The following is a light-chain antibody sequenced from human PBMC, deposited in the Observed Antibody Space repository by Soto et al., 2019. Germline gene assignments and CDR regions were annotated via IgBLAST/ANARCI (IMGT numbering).Light chain of an antibody. V-gene: IGLV2-8*01. CDR3: SSYAGSNYV. Sequence: QSALTHPPSASGSPGQSVTISCTGTSSDVGGYNYVSWYQQHPGKAPKLMIYEVSKRPSGVPDRFSGPKSGNTASLTVSGLQAEDEADYYCSSYAGSNYVFGTGTKVTVL. CDR1: SSDVGGYNY. J-gene: IGLJ1*01. CDR2: EVS.